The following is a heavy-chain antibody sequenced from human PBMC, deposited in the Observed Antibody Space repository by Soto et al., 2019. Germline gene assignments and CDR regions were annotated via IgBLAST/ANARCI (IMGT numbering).Heavy chain of an antibody. Sequence: QVQLQESGPGLVKPSGTLSLSCVVSGGSISSNNWWSWVRQPPGKGLEWIGEIYHSGSTNYNPSLKSRVTXSXXESKNQFSLKLSSVTAADTAVYYCAKRHDITMIAGWGQGTLVTVSS. CDR3: AKRHDITMIAG. D-gene: IGHD3-22*01. CDR1: GGSISSNNW. CDR2: IYHSGST. V-gene: IGHV4-4*02. J-gene: IGHJ4*02.